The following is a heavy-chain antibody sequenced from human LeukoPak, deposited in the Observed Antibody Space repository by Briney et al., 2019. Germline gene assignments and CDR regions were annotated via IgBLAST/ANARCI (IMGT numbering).Heavy chain of an antibody. J-gene: IGHJ5*02. V-gene: IGHV3-48*01. CDR1: GFNFGRAW. D-gene: IGHD4-23*01. Sequence: GGSLRLSCAASGFNFGRAWMHWVRQAPGKGLEWISYISGASDNIHYADSVKGRFTISRDNARNSLYLQMNSLRAEDTAVYYCVRHHGGGWFDPWGQGTLVIVSS. CDR3: VRHHGGGWFDP. CDR2: ISGASDNI.